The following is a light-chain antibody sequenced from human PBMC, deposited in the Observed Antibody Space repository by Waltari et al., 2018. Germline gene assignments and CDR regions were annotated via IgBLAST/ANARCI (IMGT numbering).Light chain of an antibody. CDR3: QQRADWPLT. V-gene: IGKV3-11*01. J-gene: IGKJ4*01. CDR1: QSVTRY. Sequence: EIVLTQSPGTLSLSPGERATLSCRASQSVTRYLAWYQQKPGLAPRPPIYDTSNRATGIPARFIGSGSGTDFSLTITSLESEDFAVYYCQQRADWPLTFGGGTKVEIK. CDR2: DTS.